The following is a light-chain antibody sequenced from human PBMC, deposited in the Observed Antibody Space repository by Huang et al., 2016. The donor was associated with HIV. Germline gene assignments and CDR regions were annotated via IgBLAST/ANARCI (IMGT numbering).Light chain of an antibody. V-gene: IGKV2D-29*02. CDR1: QSLLHRDGETY. J-gene: IGKJ4*02. CDR3: MQRTQRPLT. CDR2: EVS. Sequence: DIVMTQTPLSLSVTPGQPASISCKSSQSLLHRDGETYLYWYLHKPGQSPQLLINEVSNRFSGGPDRFSGSGSGTDFTLGISRVEAEEGGVYCCMQRTQRPLTCGGGTKVGIK.